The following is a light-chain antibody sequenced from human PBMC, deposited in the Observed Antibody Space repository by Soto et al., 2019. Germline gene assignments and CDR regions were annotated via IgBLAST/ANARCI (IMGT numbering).Light chain of an antibody. CDR3: QQYGSSPET. CDR1: QSVSSAY. J-gene: IGKJ1*01. V-gene: IGKV3-20*01. CDR2: DVS. Sequence: EIALTQPPGTLSLSPGETATLSCRASQSVSSAYLSWYQQKPGQAPRLLIYDVSSRATGIPDRFSGSGSGTDFTLTVSRLEPEDFAVYYCQQYGSSPETFGQGTKVDIK.